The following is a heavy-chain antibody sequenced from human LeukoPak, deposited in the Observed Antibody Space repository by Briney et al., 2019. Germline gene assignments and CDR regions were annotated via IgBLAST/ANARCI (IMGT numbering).Heavy chain of an antibody. CDR3: ARRTV. V-gene: IGHV3-30-3*01. J-gene: IGHJ4*02. CDR1: GFSFSSYA. Sequence: PGRSLRLSCAASGFSFSSYAMHWVRQGPGKGLEWVAVISYDGSNKYYADSVKGRFTISRDNSKNTLYLQMNSLRAEDTAVYYCARRTVWGQGTLVTVSS. D-gene: IGHD1/OR15-1a*01. CDR2: ISYDGSNK.